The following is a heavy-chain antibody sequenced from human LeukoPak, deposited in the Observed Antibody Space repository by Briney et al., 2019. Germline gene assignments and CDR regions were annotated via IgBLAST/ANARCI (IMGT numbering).Heavy chain of an antibody. CDR3: AKGRVTMIVVVPTGY. V-gene: IGHV3-23*01. Sequence: GGSLRLSCAASGATFSTYAMSWVRQAPGKGLEWVSGISASGGNTYYADSVKGRFTISRDNSKNTLYLQMNSLRAEDTAVYYCAKGRVTMIVVVPTGYWGQGTLVTVSS. D-gene: IGHD3-22*01. CDR2: ISASGGNT. J-gene: IGHJ4*02. CDR1: GATFSTYA.